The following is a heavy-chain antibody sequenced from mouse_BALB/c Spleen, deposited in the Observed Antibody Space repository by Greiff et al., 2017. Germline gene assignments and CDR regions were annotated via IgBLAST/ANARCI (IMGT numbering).Heavy chain of an antibody. Sequence: VQLQQSGAELVKPGASVKLSCTASGFNIKDTYMHWVKQRPEQGLEWIGRIDPANGNTKYDPKFQGKATITADTSSNTAYLQLSSLTSEDTAVYYCARSVYDYVWFAYWGQGTLVTVSA. D-gene: IGHD2-4*01. CDR1: GFNIKDTY. CDR2: IDPANGNT. CDR3: ARSVYDYVWFAY. V-gene: IGHV14-3*02. J-gene: IGHJ3*01.